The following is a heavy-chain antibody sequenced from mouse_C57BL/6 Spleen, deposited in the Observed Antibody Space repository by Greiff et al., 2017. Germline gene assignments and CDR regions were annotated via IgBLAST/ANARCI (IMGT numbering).Heavy chain of an antibody. CDR3: ARPPITTVVNWYFDV. CDR1: GFTFSSYT. Sequence: EVQVVESGGGLVKPGGSLKLSCAASGFTFSSYTMSWVRQTPEKRLEWVATISGGGGNTYYPDSVKGRFTISRDNAKNTLYLQMSSLRSEDTALYYCARPPITTVVNWYFDVWGTGTTVTVSS. CDR2: ISGGGGNT. D-gene: IGHD1-1*01. V-gene: IGHV5-9*01. J-gene: IGHJ1*03.